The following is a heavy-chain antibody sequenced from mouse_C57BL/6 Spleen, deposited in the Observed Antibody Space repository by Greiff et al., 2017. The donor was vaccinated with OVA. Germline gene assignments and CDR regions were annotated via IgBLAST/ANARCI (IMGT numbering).Heavy chain of an antibody. CDR2: IWSGGST. J-gene: IGHJ4*01. CDR1: GFSLTSYG. Sequence: VKLVESGPGLVQPSQSLSITCTVSGFSLTSYGVHWVRQSPGKGLEWLGVIWSGGSTDYNAAFISRLSISKDNSKSQVFFKMNSLQADDTAIYYCARNSPYDYDGNYYAMDYWGQGTSVTVSS. V-gene: IGHV2-2*01. CDR3: ARNSPYDYDGNYYAMDY. D-gene: IGHD2-4*01.